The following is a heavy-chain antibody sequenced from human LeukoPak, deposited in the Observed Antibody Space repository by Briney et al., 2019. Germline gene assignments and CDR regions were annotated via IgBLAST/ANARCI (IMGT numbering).Heavy chain of an antibody. Sequence: EASVKVSCKASGYTLISYGISWVRQAPGQGLEWMGWVSAYADDTNYVQKFQGRVTMTTDTSTSTAYMELRSLRSDDTAVYYCARDCIGCHGFDYWGQGTLVTVSS. J-gene: IGHJ4*02. V-gene: IGHV1-18*01. CDR3: ARDCIGCHGFDY. CDR1: GYTLISYG. CDR2: VSAYADDT. D-gene: IGHD2-15*01.